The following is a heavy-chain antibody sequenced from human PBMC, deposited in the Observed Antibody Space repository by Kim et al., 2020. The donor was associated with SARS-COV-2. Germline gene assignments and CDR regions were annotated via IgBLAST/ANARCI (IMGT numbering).Heavy chain of an antibody. Sequence: GGSLRLSCAASGFTFSNAWMNWVRQAPGKGLEWVGRIKSKTDGGTTDYAAPVKGRITISRDDSKNTLYLQMNSLKTEDTAVYSCTTEWRIAVAGTGIFDYWGQGTLVTVSS. CDR3: TTEWRIAVAGTGIFDY. CDR2: IKSKTDGGTT. D-gene: IGHD6-19*01. V-gene: IGHV3-15*01. J-gene: IGHJ4*02. CDR1: GFTFSNAW.